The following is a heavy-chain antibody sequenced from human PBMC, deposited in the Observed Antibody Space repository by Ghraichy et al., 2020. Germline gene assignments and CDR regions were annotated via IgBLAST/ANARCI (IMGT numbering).Heavy chain of an antibody. CDR3: AHRRNDFWSGRNLLFDY. D-gene: IGHD3-3*01. CDR1: GFSLSTSGVG. J-gene: IGHJ4*02. V-gene: IGHV2-5*01. Sequence: SGPTLVKPTQTLTLTCTFSGFSLSTSGVGVGWIRQPPGKALEWLALIYWNDDKRYSPSLKSRLTITKDTSKNQVVLTMTNMDPVDTATYYCAHRRNDFWSGRNLLFDYWGQGTLVTVSS. CDR2: IYWNDDK.